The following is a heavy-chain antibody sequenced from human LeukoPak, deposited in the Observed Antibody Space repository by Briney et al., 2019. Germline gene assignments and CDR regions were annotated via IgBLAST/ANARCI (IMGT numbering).Heavy chain of an antibody. CDR1: GSTFSSYW. Sequence: GGSLRLSCAASGSTFSSYWMHWVRHAPGKGLVWVSRINSDGSSKSYADSVKGRFTISRDNAKNTLYLQMNSLRAEDTAVYYCARTAGHYDLWSGYFYYFDYWGQGTLVTVSS. CDR2: INSDGSSK. D-gene: IGHD3-3*01. V-gene: IGHV3-74*01. CDR3: ARTAGHYDLWSGYFYYFDY. J-gene: IGHJ4*02.